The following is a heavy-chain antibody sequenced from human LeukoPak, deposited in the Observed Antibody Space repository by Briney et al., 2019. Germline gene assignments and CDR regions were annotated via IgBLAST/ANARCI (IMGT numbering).Heavy chain of an antibody. J-gene: IGHJ4*02. D-gene: IGHD3-16*01. V-gene: IGHV3-7*01. CDR1: GFTFSSFN. Sequence: HPGGSLRLSCAASGFTFSSFNMNWVRQAPGKGLEWVANIKQDGSEKYYVDSVKGRFTISRDNAKTSLYLQMNSLRAEDTAVYYCARSDVVWGPSINWGQGTLVTVSS. CDR3: ARSDVVWGPSIN. CDR2: IKQDGSEK.